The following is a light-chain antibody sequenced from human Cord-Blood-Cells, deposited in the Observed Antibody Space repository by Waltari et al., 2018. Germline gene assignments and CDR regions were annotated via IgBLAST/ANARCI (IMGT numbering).Light chain of an antibody. CDR1: QSVSSSY. Sequence: ELVLTQSPGTLSLSPGERATLSCRASQSVSSSYLAWYQQKPGQAPRLLIYGASSRATSIPDMFSGSGSGTDFTLTISRLEPEDFAVYYCQQYGSSLYSFGQGTKLEIK. CDR3: QQYGSSLYS. J-gene: IGKJ2*03. V-gene: IGKV3-20*01. CDR2: GAS.